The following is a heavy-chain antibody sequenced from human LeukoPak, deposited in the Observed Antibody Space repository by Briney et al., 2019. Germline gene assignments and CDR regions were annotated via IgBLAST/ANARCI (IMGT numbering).Heavy chain of an antibody. D-gene: IGHD3-22*01. CDR2: ITSSSDYV. Sequence: GGSLRLSCAASGFTFSSHSMNWVRQAPGEGLEWVSVITSSSDYVYYADSLKGRFTVSRDNAKNSLYLQLNSLRAEDTAVYYCVRESVYYDSSAYYNVLDYWGQGTLVTVSS. V-gene: IGHV3-21*01. CDR3: VRESVYYDSSAYYNVLDY. CDR1: GFTFSSHS. J-gene: IGHJ4*02.